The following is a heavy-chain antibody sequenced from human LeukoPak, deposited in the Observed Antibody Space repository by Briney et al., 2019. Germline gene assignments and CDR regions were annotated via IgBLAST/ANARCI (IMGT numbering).Heavy chain of an antibody. CDR2: IYSGGGT. Sequence: GGSLRLSCAASGFTFSDHYMDWVRQAPGKGLEWVSVIYSGGGTYYADSVKGRFTISRDNSKNTLYLQMNSLRAEDTAVYYCARAPRGRDGYNPYYFDYWGQGTLVTFSS. V-gene: IGHV3-66*01. D-gene: IGHD5-24*01. J-gene: IGHJ4*02. CDR3: ARAPRGRDGYNPYYFDY. CDR1: GFTFSDHY.